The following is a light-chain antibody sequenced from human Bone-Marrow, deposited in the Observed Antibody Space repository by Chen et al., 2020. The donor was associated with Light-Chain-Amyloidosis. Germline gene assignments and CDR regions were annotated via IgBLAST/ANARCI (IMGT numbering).Light chain of an antibody. CDR1: SGHSRYA. CDR3: QTWATGIPWV. J-gene: IGLJ3*02. Sequence: VLTQSPSASASLGASVRLTCTLTSGHSRYAIAWHHQPPKKGPRYLMKVKSDGSHIKGDGIPDRFSGSSSGTERYLTISSLRSEDEGDYFCQTWATGIPWVFGGGTKLTV. V-gene: IGLV4-69*01. CDR2: VKSDGSH.